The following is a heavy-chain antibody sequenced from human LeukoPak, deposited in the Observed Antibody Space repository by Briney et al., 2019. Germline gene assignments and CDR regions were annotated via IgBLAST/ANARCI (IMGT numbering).Heavy chain of an antibody. J-gene: IGHJ4*02. CDR3: VRDRDIAYLRAYF. Sequence: GGSLILSCVASGFTFTNHEMNWVRQAPGKGLEWVSYITTSGSTIYYADSVKGRFTISRDNAKNSLYMQMNSLRAEDTAVYYCVRDRDIAYLRAYFWGQGTLVTVSS. D-gene: IGHD5-12*01. CDR1: GFTFTNHE. CDR2: ITTSGSTI. V-gene: IGHV3-48*03.